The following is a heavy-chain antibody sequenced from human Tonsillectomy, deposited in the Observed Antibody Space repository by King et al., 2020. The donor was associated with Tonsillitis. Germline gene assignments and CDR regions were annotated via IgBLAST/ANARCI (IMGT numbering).Heavy chain of an antibody. CDR2: IYYRGST. CDR1: GGSISSYY. J-gene: IGHJ4*02. CDR3: AREDNYYFDY. V-gene: IGHV4-59*01. Sequence: HVQLQESGPGLVKPSETLSLTCTVSGGSISSYYWSWIRQPPGKGLEWIGSIYYRGSTNYNPSLKSRVTISVDTSKNQFSLKLSSVTAADTAVYYCAREDNYYFDYWGQGTLVTVSS. D-gene: IGHD1-1*01.